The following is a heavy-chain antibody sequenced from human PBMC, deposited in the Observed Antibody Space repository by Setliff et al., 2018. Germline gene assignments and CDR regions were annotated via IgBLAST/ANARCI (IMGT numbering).Heavy chain of an antibody. V-gene: IGHV4-31*03. CDR3: ARDPLTTNRRRAFDI. J-gene: IGHJ3*02. Sequence: LSLTCTVSGGSISSGGYYWSWIRQHPGKGLEWIGYIYYSGSTYYNPSLKSRVTISVGTSKNQFSLKLSSVTAADTAVYYCARDPLTTNRRRAFDIWGQGTMVTVSS. CDR1: GGSISSGGYY. CDR2: IYYSGST. D-gene: IGHD4-17*01.